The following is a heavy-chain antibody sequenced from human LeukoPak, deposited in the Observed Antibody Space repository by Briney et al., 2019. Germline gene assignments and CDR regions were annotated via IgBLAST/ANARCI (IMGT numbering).Heavy chain of an antibody. CDR3: ARGGNRAFDY. Sequence: SQTLSLTCAISGDSVSTSRGAWNWLRQSPSRGLEWLGRTFYRSKWYNDYAVSVKGRITINPDTSKNQVSLQLNSVTPEDTAVYFCARGGNRAFDYWGLGTLVTVSS. CDR2: TFYRSKWYN. V-gene: IGHV6-1*01. D-gene: IGHD3-16*01. CDR1: GDSVSTSRGA. J-gene: IGHJ4*02.